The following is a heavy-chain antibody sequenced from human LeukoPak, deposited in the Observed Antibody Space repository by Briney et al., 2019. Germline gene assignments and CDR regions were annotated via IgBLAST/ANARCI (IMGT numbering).Heavy chain of an antibody. CDR2: INHSGST. J-gene: IGHJ3*02. CDR3: ARGHYGSGNTYAFDI. CDR1: GGSFSGYY. V-gene: IGHV4-34*01. Sequence: PSETLSLTCAVYGGSFSGYYWSWIRQPPGKGLEWIGEINHSGSTNYNPSLKSRVTISVDTSKNQFSLKLSSATAADTAVYYCARGHYGSGNTYAFDIWGQGTMVTVSS. D-gene: IGHD3-10*01.